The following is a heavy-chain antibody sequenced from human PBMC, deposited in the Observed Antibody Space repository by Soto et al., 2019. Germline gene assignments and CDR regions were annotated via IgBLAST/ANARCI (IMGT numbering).Heavy chain of an antibody. J-gene: IGHJ2*01. V-gene: IGHV5-51*01. Sequence: RGESLKISCKGSGYSFTSYWIGWVRQMPGKGLEWMGIIYPGDSDTRYSPSFQGQVTISADKSISTAYLQWSSLKASDTAMYYCARSYGDYDSVYWYFDLWGRGTLVTVSS. D-gene: IGHD4-17*01. CDR3: ARSYGDYDSVYWYFDL. CDR1: GYSFTSYW. CDR2: IYPGDSDT.